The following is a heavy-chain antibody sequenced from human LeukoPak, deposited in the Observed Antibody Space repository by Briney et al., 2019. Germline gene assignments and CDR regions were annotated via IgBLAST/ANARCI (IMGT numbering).Heavy chain of an antibody. CDR1: GFTFSNYW. Sequence: PGGSLRLSCAASGFTFSNYWMHWVRHAPGKGRVWVSRINSDGSTITYADSVKGRFTISRDNAKNTLYLQMNSQRAEDTAVYFCTRGGVDYWGQGTLVTVSS. CDR2: INSDGSTI. CDR3: TRGGVDY. V-gene: IGHV3-74*01. D-gene: IGHD3-10*01. J-gene: IGHJ4*02.